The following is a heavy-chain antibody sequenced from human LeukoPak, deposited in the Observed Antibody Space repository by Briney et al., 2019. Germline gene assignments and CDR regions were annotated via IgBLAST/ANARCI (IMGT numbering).Heavy chain of an antibody. CDR1: GFTFSSYG. CDR3: ARDSNNYYFGYFDY. Sequence: GGSLRLSCAASGFTFSSYGMHWVRQAPGKGLEWVAFIRYDGSNKYYADSVKGRFTISRDNAKNSLYLQMNGLRAEDTAIYYCARDSNNYYFGYFDYWGQGTLVTVSS. J-gene: IGHJ4*02. D-gene: IGHD3-22*01. V-gene: IGHV3-30*02. CDR2: IRYDGSNK.